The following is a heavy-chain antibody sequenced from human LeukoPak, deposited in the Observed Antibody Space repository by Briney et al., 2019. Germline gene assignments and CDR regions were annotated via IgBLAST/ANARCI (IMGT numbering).Heavy chain of an antibody. CDR1: GGSISSYY. J-gene: IGHJ6*03. D-gene: IGHD3-22*01. CDR2: IHSSRSA. V-gene: IGHV4-4*07. CDR3: ARSRYYDSSGYYYYYMDV. Sequence: SETLSLTCTVSGGSISSYYWNWIRQPAGKGLEWIGRIHSSRSANYNPSLKSRVTMSVDTSKNQFSLKSSSVTAADTAVYYCARSRYYDSSGYYYYYMDVWGKGTTVTVSS.